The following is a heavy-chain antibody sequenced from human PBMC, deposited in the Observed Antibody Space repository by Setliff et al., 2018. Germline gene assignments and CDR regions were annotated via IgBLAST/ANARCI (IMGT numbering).Heavy chain of an antibody. CDR1: GGSISSGSYY. Sequence: SETLSLTCTVSGGSISSGSYYWSWIRQPAGKGLEWIGRIYTSGSTNYNPSLXXRXTXXXXXXXXXXXXXXXXXXXAXXAVYYCARTLLLSPYYFDYWGQGTLVTVSS. V-gene: IGHV4-61*02. CDR2: IYTSGST. J-gene: IGHJ4*02. CDR3: ARTLLLSPYYFDY. D-gene: IGHD2-21*01.